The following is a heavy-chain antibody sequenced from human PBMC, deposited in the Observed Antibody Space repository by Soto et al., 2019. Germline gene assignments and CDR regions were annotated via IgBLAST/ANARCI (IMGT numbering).Heavy chain of an antibody. CDR1: GLTFSSYW. CDR3: ASAYYYDSSGYSPGGY. J-gene: IGHJ4*02. CDR2: IKQDGSQK. D-gene: IGHD3-22*01. V-gene: IGHV3-7*01. Sequence: GSLRLSCAASGLTFSSYWMSWVRQAPGKGLEWVANIKQDGSQKYYVDSVKGRFTISRDNAKNSLYLQMNSLRVEDTAVYYCASAYYYDSSGYSPGGYWGQGALVTVSS.